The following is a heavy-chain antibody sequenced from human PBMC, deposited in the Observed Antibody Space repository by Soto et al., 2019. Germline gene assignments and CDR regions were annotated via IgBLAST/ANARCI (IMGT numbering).Heavy chain of an antibody. CDR2: IDWDDDK. V-gene: IGHV2-70*04. J-gene: IGHJ4*02. CDR1: GFSLSSKGMR. Sequence: SGPTLVNPTQTLTLTCIFSGFSLSSKGMRVSWIRQPPGKALEWLARIDWDDDKFYSPSLRTRLAISKGTSKNQVVLTMTNVDPMDTATYYCARSPGGFTVATYFFDYWGQGTLVTVSS. CDR3: ARSPGGFTVATYFFDY. D-gene: IGHD3-16*01.